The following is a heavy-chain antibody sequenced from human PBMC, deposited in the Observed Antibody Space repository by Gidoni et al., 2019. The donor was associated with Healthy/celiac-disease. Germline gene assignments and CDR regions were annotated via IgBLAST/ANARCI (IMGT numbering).Heavy chain of an antibody. CDR1: GFTFSSYW. CDR2: IKQDGSEK. CDR3: ARGKGDYVWGSYRRDDYYYYYGMDV. J-gene: IGHJ6*02. Sequence: EVQLVESGGGLVQPGGSLRLSCAASGFTFSSYWMSWVRQAPGKGLEWVANIKQDGSEKYYVDSVKGRFTISRDNAKNSLYLQMNSLRAKDTAVYYCARGKGDYVWGSYRRDDYYYYYGMDVWGQGTTVTVSS. V-gene: IGHV3-7*01. D-gene: IGHD3-16*02.